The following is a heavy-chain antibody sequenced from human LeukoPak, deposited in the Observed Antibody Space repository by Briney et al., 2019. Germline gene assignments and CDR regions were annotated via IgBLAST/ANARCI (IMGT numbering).Heavy chain of an antibody. D-gene: IGHD6-19*01. Sequence: KPSETLSLTCTVSGGSISNYYWSWIRQPPGKGLEWIAYIYYCGSTNYNPSLESRVAISVDTSKNHFSLKLSSATAADTAIYYCTRHRGSGFDYWGQGTLVTVSS. J-gene: IGHJ4*02. CDR1: GGSISNYY. CDR3: TRHRGSGFDY. CDR2: IYYCGST. V-gene: IGHV4-59*08.